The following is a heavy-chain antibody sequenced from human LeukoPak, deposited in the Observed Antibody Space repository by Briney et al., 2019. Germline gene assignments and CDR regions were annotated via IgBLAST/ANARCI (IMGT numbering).Heavy chain of an antibody. V-gene: IGHV3-23*01. CDR3: GRDLGGRSGY. CDR2: ISGSGGST. D-gene: IGHD1-26*01. Sequence: PGGSLRLSCAASGFTFSSYAMSWVRQAPGKGLEWVSAISGSGGSTYYADSVKGRFTISRDNAKSSLFLQMNSLRAEDTAVYYCGRDLGGRSGYWGQGTLVTVSS. J-gene: IGHJ4*02. CDR1: GFTFSSYA.